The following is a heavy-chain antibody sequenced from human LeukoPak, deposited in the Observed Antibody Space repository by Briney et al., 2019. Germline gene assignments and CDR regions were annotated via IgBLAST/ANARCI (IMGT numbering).Heavy chain of an antibody. Sequence: SETLSLTCAVYGGSFSGYYWSWVRQPPGKGLEWIGEINHSGSTNYNPSLKSRVTMSVDTSKNQFSLKLSSVTAADTAVYYCARASPTTNKGAYGWFDPWGQGTLVTVSS. V-gene: IGHV4-34*01. CDR2: INHSGST. CDR3: ARASPTTNKGAYGWFDP. CDR1: GGSFSGYY. D-gene: IGHD1-14*01. J-gene: IGHJ5*02.